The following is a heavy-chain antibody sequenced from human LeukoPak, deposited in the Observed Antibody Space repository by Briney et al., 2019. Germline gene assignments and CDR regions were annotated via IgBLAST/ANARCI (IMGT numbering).Heavy chain of an antibody. D-gene: IGHD5-24*01. Sequence: PGGSLRLSCAASGFSLSRYWMSWVRQAPGKGLEWVAKIKQDGSEKYYVDSVKGRFTISRDNAKNSLDLQMNSLRAEDTAVYYCARDLYIGDGYRFDYWGQGTLVTVSS. CDR2: IKQDGSEK. CDR1: GFSLSRYW. CDR3: ARDLYIGDGYRFDY. J-gene: IGHJ4*02. V-gene: IGHV3-7*05.